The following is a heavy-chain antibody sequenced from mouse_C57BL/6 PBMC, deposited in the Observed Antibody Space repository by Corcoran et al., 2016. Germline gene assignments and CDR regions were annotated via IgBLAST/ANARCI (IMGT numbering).Heavy chain of an antibody. CDR1: GYAFSSYW. CDR3: ASFYYGYDDYYAMDY. D-gene: IGHD2-2*01. J-gene: IGHJ4*01. V-gene: IGHV1-80*01. CDR2: IYPGDGDT. Sequence: QVQLQQSGAELVKPGASVKISCKASGYAFSSYWMNWVKQRPGKGLEWIGQIYPGDGDTNYNGKFKGKATLTADKSSSTAYMQLSSLTSEDSAVYFCASFYYGYDDYYAMDYWGQGTSVTVSS.